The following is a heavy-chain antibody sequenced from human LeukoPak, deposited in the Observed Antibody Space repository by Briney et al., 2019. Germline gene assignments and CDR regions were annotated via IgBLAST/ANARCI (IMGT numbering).Heavy chain of an antibody. D-gene: IGHD6-19*01. Sequence: PGGSLRLSCAASGFTFGTYAMSWVRQAPGKGLEWVSCISGSGGTTYYADSVKGRFTVSRENSKNTLFLQMNSLRPEDTAVYYCAKDTGSSGWYRLKPDYWGQGALVTVSS. CDR1: GFTFGTYA. V-gene: IGHV3-23*01. J-gene: IGHJ4*02. CDR3: AKDTGSSGWYRLKPDY. CDR2: ISGSGGTT.